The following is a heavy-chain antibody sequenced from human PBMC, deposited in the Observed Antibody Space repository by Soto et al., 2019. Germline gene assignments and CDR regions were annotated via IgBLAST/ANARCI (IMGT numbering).Heavy chain of an antibody. D-gene: IGHD2-15*01. V-gene: IGHV1-46*03. CDR3: ARAINDCSGGSCYSRLDY. CDR1: GYTFTSYY. Sequence: EASVKVSCKASGYTFTSYYMHWVRQAPGQGLEWMGIINPSGGSTSYAQKFQGRVTMTRDTSTSTVYMELSSLRSEDTAVYYCARAINDCSGGSCYSRLDYWGQGTLVTVSS. J-gene: IGHJ4*02. CDR2: INPSGGST.